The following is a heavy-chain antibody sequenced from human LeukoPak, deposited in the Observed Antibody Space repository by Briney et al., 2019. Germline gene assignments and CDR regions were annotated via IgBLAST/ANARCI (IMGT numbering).Heavy chain of an antibody. V-gene: IGHV3-66*01. Sequence: GGSLRLSCAASGFTFSSYAMTWVRQAPGKGLEWVSVIYSGGSTYYADSVKGRFTISRDNSKNTLYLQMNSLRAEDTAVYYCARGSLTGSWYFDLWAVAPWSLSPQ. D-gene: IGHD7-27*01. CDR3: ARGSLTGSWYFDL. J-gene: IGHJ2*01. CDR1: GFTFSSYA. CDR2: IYSGGST.